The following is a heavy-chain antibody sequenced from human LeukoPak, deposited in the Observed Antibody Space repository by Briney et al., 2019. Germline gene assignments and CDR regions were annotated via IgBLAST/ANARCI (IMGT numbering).Heavy chain of an antibody. J-gene: IGHJ4*02. D-gene: IGHD3-22*01. V-gene: IGHV3-23*01. CDR1: GFTFSSYA. Sequence: GGSLRLSCAASGFTFSSYAMSWVRQAPGKGLEWGSAISGSGGSTYYADSVKGRFTISRDNSNTTLYLQMNSLRAEDTAVSYCAKDDSSGYYSDYWGQGTLVTVSS. CDR2: ISGSGGST. CDR3: AKDDSSGYYSDY.